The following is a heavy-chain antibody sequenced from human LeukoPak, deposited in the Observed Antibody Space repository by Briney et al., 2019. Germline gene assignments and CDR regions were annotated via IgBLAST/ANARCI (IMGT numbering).Heavy chain of an antibody. CDR3: ARDWFKTDYGGNSWVDY. D-gene: IGHD4-23*01. CDR2: INPNSGGT. J-gene: IGHJ4*02. Sequence: GASVKVSCKASGYTFTGYYMHWVRQAPGQGLEWMGWINPNSGGTNYAQKFQGRVTMTRDTSISTAYMELSRLRSDDTAVYYCARDWFKTDYGGNSWVDYWGQGTLVTVSS. CDR1: GYTFTGYY. V-gene: IGHV1-2*02.